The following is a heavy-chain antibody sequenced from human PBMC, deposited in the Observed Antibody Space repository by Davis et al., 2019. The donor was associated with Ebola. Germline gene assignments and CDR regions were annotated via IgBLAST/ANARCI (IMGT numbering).Heavy chain of an antibody. Sequence: GESLKISCKGFGYSFTTYWITRVRQMPGKGLEWMGRIDPSDSYTNYSPAFQGHVTISADESISTAYLQWSSLKASDTAMYYCASDSSSWYGFYVYWGQGTLVTVSS. V-gene: IGHV5-10-1*01. CDR2: IDPSDSYT. D-gene: IGHD6-13*01. J-gene: IGHJ4*02. CDR3: ASDSSSWYGFYVY. CDR1: GYSFTTYW.